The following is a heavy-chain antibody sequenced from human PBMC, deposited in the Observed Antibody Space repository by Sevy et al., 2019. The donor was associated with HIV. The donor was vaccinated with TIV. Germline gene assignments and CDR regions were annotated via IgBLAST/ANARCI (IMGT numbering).Heavy chain of an antibody. CDR1: GGSISGYY. V-gene: IGHV4-59*01. Sequence: SETLSLTCTVSGGSISGYYWSWIRQPPGKGLEWIGYIFYNRSTNYNPSLKTRATISVDTSKNPFSLKLTSVTAADTAVYYCARAAPSYYYGVDVWGQGTTVTVSS. CDR2: IFYNRST. J-gene: IGHJ6*02. CDR3: ARAAPSYYYGVDV.